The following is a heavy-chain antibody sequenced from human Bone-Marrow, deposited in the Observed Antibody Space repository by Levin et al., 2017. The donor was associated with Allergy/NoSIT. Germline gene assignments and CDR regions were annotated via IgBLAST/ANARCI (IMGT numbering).Heavy chain of an antibody. D-gene: IGHD3-10*01. CDR1: GFTSGGFW. CDR3: ARRMVRGRHYYGMDV. J-gene: IGHJ6*02. Sequence: HSGGSLRLSCEASGFTSGGFWMTWVRQAPGKGLECVATINQDGTEKNYVDSVRGRFTILRDNAKNSMFLQLNSLRADDTAIYYCARRMVRGRHYYGMDVWGQGTTIIVSS. CDR2: INQDGTEK. V-gene: IGHV3-7*01.